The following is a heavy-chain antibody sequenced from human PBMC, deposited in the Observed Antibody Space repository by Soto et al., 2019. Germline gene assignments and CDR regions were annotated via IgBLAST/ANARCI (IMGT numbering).Heavy chain of an antibody. Sequence: GGSLRLSCASSGFTFSNAWMNWVRQAPGRGLEWVGRIKSKTDGGTTDYAAPVKGRFTISRDDSKNTLYLQMNSLKTEDTAVYYCTTDRGRTYYYDSSGYYSAPAALYWGQGTLVTVSS. J-gene: IGHJ4*02. CDR3: TTDRGRTYYYDSSGYYSAPAALY. CDR2: IKSKTDGGTT. V-gene: IGHV3-15*07. D-gene: IGHD3-22*01. CDR1: GFTFSNAW.